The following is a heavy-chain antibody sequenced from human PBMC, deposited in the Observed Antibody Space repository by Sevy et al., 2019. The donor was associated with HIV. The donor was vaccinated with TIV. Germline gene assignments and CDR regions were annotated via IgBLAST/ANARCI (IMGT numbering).Heavy chain of an antibody. Sequence: GGSLRLSCAASGFTFSSYSMNWVRQAPGKGLEWVSSISSSSSYIYYADSVKGRFTISRDNAKNSLYLQMNSLRAEDTAVYYCARDQPDCSGGSCYSHYYYGMDVWGQGTTVTVSS. CDR2: ISSSSSYI. V-gene: IGHV3-21*01. CDR3: ARDQPDCSGGSCYSHYYYGMDV. D-gene: IGHD2-15*01. CDR1: GFTFSSYS. J-gene: IGHJ6*02.